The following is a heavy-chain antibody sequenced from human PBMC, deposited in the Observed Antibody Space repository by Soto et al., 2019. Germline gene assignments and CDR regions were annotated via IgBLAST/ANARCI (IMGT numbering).Heavy chain of an antibody. Sequence: SETLSLTCTVSGDSISTFYWSWIRQPPGKGLEWIGYIYYTGSTNYNPSLKSRVTMSVDTSKKQFSLKLTSVNAADTAAYYCARQSGNYCDYCGQGRLVTVSS. D-gene: IGHD1-1*01. CDR1: GDSISTFY. CDR2: IYYTGST. CDR3: ARQSGNYCDY. V-gene: IGHV4-59*01. J-gene: IGHJ4*02.